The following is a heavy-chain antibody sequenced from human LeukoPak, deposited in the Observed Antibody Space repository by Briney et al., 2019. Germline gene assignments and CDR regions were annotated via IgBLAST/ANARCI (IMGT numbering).Heavy chain of an antibody. Sequence: NTSETLSLTCTVSGGSISSGGYYWSWIRQHPGKGLEWIGYIYYSGSTYYNPSLKSRVTISVDTSKNQFSLKLSSVTAADTAVYYCAREVPITIFGVVVNWFDPWGQGTLVTVSS. CDR3: AREVPITIFGVVVNWFDP. D-gene: IGHD3-3*01. J-gene: IGHJ5*02. CDR2: IYYSGST. V-gene: IGHV4-31*03. CDR1: GGSISSGGYY.